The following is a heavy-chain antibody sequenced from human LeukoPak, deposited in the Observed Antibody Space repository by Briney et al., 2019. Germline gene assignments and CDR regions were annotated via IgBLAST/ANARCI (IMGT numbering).Heavy chain of an antibody. CDR3: TTMNFNYDYVWGSYRSPSGYAFDI. D-gene: IGHD3-16*02. Sequence: PGGSLRLSCAASGFTFSNAWMSWVRQAPGKGVEWVGRIKSKTDGGTTDYAAPVKGRFTISRDDSKNTLYLQMNSLKTEDTAVYYCTTMNFNYDYVWGSYRSPSGYAFDIWGQGTMVTVSS. J-gene: IGHJ3*02. CDR2: IKSKTDGGTT. V-gene: IGHV3-15*01. CDR1: GFTFSNAW.